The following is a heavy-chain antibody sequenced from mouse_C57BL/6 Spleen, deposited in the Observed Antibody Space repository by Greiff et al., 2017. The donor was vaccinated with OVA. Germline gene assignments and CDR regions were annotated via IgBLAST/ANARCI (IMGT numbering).Heavy chain of an antibody. CDR2: IYPGDGDT. J-gene: IGHJ2*01. D-gene: IGHD2-1*01. CDR1: GYAFSSYW. CDR3: ARGGGNYVYFDY. V-gene: IGHV1-80*01. Sequence: QVQLQQSGAELVKPGASVKISCKASGYAFSSYWMNWVKPRPGQGLEWIGQIYPGDGDTNYNGKFKGKATLTADKSSSTAYMQLSSLTSEDSAVYFCARGGGNYVYFDYWGQGTTLTVSS.